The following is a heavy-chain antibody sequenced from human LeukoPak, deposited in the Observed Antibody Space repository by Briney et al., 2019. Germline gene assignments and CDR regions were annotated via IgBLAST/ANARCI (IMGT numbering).Heavy chain of an antibody. Sequence: GGSLRLSCAASGFTFDDYAMHWVRQAPVKGLEWVSGISWNSGSIGYADSVKGRFTISRDNAKNSLYLQMNSLRAEDTALYYCAKEGYTGYSSGGFDYWGQGTLVTVSS. J-gene: IGHJ4*02. CDR3: AKEGYTGYSSGGFDY. D-gene: IGHD6-19*01. V-gene: IGHV3-9*01. CDR2: ISWNSGSI. CDR1: GFTFDDYA.